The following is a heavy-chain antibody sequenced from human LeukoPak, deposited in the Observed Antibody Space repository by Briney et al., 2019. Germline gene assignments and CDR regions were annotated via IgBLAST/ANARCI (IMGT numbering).Heavy chain of an antibody. J-gene: IGHJ4*02. CDR3: ATYTHDYGDYIDY. CDR2: FDPEDGET. CDR1: GYTLTDLS. V-gene: IGHV1-24*01. D-gene: IGHD4-17*01. Sequence: ASVKVSCKVSGYTLTDLSMHWVRQAPGKGLEWMGSFDPEDGETIYAQKFQGRVTMTEDTSTDTAYMELSSLRSEDTAVYYCATYTHDYGDYIDYWGQGTLVTVSS.